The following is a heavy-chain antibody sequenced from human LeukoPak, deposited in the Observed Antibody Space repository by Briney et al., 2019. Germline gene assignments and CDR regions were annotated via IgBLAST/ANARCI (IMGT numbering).Heavy chain of an antibody. V-gene: IGHV3-23*01. CDR1: GFTFSSYA. CDR2: IGAGGTFT. J-gene: IGHJ4*02. CDR3: AKDGSYYFDY. Sequence: GGSLRLSCTASGFTFSSYAMNWVRQAPGKGLEWVSGIGAGGTFTYYADSVKGRFTISRDNSRNTLYLQMNSLRADDTAVYYCAKDGSYYFDYWGQGTLVTVSS.